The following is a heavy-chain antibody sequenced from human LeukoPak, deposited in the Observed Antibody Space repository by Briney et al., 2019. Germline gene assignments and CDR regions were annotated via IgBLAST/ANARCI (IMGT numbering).Heavy chain of an antibody. CDR3: ATEFNYYGSGSYS. J-gene: IGHJ5*02. D-gene: IGHD3-10*01. CDR2: ICGDGTCA. Sequence: PGGSLRLSCAASGFTFSNYPMTWVRQAPGKGLQWVSAICGDGTCAYYADSVKGRFTSSRDNSKNTLYLQMNSLRTEDTAVYYCATEFNYYGSGSYSWGQGTLVTVSS. CDR1: GFTFSNYP. V-gene: IGHV3-23*01.